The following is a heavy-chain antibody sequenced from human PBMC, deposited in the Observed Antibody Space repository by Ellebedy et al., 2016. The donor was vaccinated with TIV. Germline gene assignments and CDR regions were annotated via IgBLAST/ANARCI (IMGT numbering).Heavy chain of an antibody. J-gene: IGHJ6*02. V-gene: IGHV3-53*01. CDR3: ARDQGVVRGVIFTHRDYYYYGMDV. Sequence: GESLKISCAESGFIISYNYMSWVRQAPGKGLEWVSIIYSSGSTYYADSVRGRFTISRDKSKNTLYLQMNSLRAEDTAVYYCARDQGVVRGVIFTHRDYYYYGMDVWGQGTTVTVSS. CDR2: IYSSGST. CDR1: GFIISYNY. D-gene: IGHD3-10*01.